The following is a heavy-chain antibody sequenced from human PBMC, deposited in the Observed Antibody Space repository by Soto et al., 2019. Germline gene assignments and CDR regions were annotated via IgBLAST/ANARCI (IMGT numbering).Heavy chain of an antibody. V-gene: IGHV3-30*18. CDR3: ANIFGGSGWYRDWFDP. CDR1: GFTFSSYG. CDR2: ISYDGSNK. Sequence: QVQLVESGGGVVQPGRSLRLSCAASGFTFSSYGMHWVRQAPGKGLEWVAVISYDGSNKYYADSVKGRFTISRDNSKNTLYLQMNSLRAEDTAVYYCANIFGGSGWYRDWFDPWGQGTLVTVSS. J-gene: IGHJ5*02. D-gene: IGHD6-19*01.